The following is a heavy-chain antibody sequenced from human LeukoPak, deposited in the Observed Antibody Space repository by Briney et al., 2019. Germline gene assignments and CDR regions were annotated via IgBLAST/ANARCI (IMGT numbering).Heavy chain of an antibody. CDR3: ARYCGMWCPEYYFDY. CDR2: IRQDGGVK. D-gene: IGHD2-21*01. J-gene: IGHJ4*02. Sequence: GGSLRLSCAASGFTFSNYWMSWVRQAPGKGLEWVANIRQDGGVKNYVDSVKGRFTISRDNAKNLLYLQMNSLRAEDTAVYYCARYCGMWCPEYYFDYWGQGTLLTVSS. CDR1: GFTFSNYW. V-gene: IGHV3-7*01.